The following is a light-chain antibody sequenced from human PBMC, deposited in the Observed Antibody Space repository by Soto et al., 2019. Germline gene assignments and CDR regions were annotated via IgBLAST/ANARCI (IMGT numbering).Light chain of an antibody. CDR3: QQYSGDLAT. Sequence: DIQITHSPSTLPGSVGDRVTITCRASQTINKWLAWYQHKPGKAPNLLIYEVSTLHSGVPSRFSGSGSGTEFTLTISSLRPEDFATYYCQQYSGDLATFCQGAKVDIK. J-gene: IGKJ1*01. V-gene: IGKV1-5*03. CDR2: EVS. CDR1: QTINKW.